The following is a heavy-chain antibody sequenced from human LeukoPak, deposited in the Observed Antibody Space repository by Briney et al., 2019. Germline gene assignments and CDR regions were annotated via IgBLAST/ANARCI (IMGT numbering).Heavy chain of an antibody. Sequence: GGSLRLSCVASGFTFSTYSMTWVRQTPEKGLEWVAAISSSVGSKYYADSVKGRFTISRDNSKNTLYLQMNSLRAEDTAVYYCAGWFGDPWSHWGQGTLVTVSS. V-gene: IGHV3-23*01. D-gene: IGHD3-10*01. CDR3: AGWFGDPWSH. CDR2: ISSSVGSK. CDR1: GFTFSTYS. J-gene: IGHJ4*02.